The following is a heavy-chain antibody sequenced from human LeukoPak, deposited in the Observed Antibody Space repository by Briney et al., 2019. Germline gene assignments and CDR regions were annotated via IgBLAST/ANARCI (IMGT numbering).Heavy chain of an antibody. V-gene: IGHV1-18*01. J-gene: IGHJ4*02. CDR3: AKDRYSGHDSGYYFDY. CDR1: GCTFTSYG. CDR2: ISAYNGNT. Sequence: ASVKVSCKASGCTFTSYGISWVRQAPGQGLEWMGWISAYNGNTNYAQKLQGRVTMTTDTSTSTAYMELRSLRSDDTAVYYCAKDRYSGHDSGYYFDYWGQGTLVTVSS. D-gene: IGHD5-12*01.